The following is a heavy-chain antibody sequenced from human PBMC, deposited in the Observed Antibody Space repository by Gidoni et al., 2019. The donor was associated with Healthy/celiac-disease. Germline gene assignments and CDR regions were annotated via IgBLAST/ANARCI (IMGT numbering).Heavy chain of an antibody. V-gene: IGHV1-24*01. J-gene: IGHJ4*02. CDR2: FDPEDGDT. Sequence: QVQLGQSGAEVTKPGASVKVSCKVSGYTLTELSMHWVRQAPGKGLEWMGGFDPEDGDTIYAQKFQGRVTMTEDTSTDTAYMELSSLRSEDTAVYYCATGRYYYDSSGYFSYFDYWGQGTLVTVSS. CDR3: ATGRYYYDSSGYFSYFDY. D-gene: IGHD3-22*01. CDR1: GYTLTELS.